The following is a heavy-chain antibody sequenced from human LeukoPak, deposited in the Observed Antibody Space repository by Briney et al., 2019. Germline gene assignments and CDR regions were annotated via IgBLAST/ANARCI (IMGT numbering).Heavy chain of an antibody. Sequence: SETLSLTCTVSGGSISSYYWSWIRQPPGKGLEWIGYIYYSGSTNYNPSLKSRVTISVDTSKNQFSLKLSSVTAADTAVYYCARHGVGQSGIVVVPAAVDYWGQGTLVTVSS. CDR2: IYYSGST. J-gene: IGHJ4*02. D-gene: IGHD2-2*01. V-gene: IGHV4-59*08. CDR1: GGSISSYY. CDR3: ARHGVGQSGIVVVPAAVDY.